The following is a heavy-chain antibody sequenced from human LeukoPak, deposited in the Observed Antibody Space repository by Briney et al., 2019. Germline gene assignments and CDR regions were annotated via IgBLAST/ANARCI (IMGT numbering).Heavy chain of an antibody. Sequence: GGSLRLSCEGSAFVFSGHWMNWVRQTPGKGLEWVASIKEDGSERQYVDSVRGRFSISRDNTKGSLFLQLNSLRAEDTAVYYCARAPRRIAAAVGNWFDPWGQGTLVTVSS. CDR3: ARAPRRIAAAVGNWFDP. V-gene: IGHV3-7*03. CDR1: AFVFSGHW. D-gene: IGHD6-13*01. J-gene: IGHJ5*02. CDR2: IKEDGSER.